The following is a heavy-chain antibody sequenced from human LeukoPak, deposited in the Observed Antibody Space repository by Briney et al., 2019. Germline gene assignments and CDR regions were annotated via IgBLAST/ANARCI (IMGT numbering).Heavy chain of an antibody. CDR1: GFTFSGFA. CDR2: ISRSGEST. Sequence: GGTLRLSCAASGFTFSGFAMSWISQAPGKRLEWVSSISRSGESTFYADSVRGRFTISRDNSKNTVSLQMESLRAEDTALYYCAKDYAVGSIDYWGQGTLVTVSS. J-gene: IGHJ4*02. CDR3: AKDYAVGSIDY. D-gene: IGHD3-16*01. V-gene: IGHV3-23*01.